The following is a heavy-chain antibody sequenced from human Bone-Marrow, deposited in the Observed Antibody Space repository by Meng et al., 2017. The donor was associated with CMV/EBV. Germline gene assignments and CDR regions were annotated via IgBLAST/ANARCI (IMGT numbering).Heavy chain of an antibody. Sequence: SETLSLTCTVYGGSFNAYYYNWFRQAPGKGLEWIGEINHSGGTNYNTSLKSRVTISVDKSKNQFSLRLTSVTAADTAVYYCASESATYLGGRIYYHGMDVWGQGTTVTVSS. CDR1: GGSFNAYY. CDR3: ASESATYLGGRIYYHGMDV. V-gene: IGHV4-34*01. D-gene: IGHD1-26*01. J-gene: IGHJ6*02. CDR2: INHSGGT.